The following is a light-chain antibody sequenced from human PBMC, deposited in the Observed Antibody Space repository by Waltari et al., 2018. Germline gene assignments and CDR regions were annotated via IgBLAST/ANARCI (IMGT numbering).Light chain of an antibody. Sequence: IVLTQSPGTLSLSPGERATLSCRARQSVGRTLAWYQQRPGQAPRLLMYGASSRAANIPDRFAGSGSGTDCSLTINRLEPEDVAVYYCQHYLRLPVSFGQGTKVEIK. CDR3: QHYLRLPVS. J-gene: IGKJ1*01. V-gene: IGKV3-20*01. CDR1: QSVGRT. CDR2: GAS.